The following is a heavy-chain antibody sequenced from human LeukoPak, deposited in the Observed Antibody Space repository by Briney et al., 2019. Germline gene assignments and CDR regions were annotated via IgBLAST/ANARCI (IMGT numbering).Heavy chain of an antibody. CDR3: ARADYGDYIYYYYYGMDV. J-gene: IGHJ6*02. V-gene: IGHV3-30-3*01. CDR2: ISYDGSNK. CDR1: GFTFNSYA. D-gene: IGHD4-17*01. Sequence: PGRSLRLSRAASGFTFNSYAMHWVRQAPGKGLEWVAVISYDGSNKYYADSVKGRFTISRDNSKNTLYLQMNSLRAEDTAVYYCARADYGDYIYYYYYGMDVWGQGTTVTVSS.